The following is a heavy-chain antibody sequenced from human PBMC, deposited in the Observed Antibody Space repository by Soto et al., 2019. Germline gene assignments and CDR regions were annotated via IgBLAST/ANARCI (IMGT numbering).Heavy chain of an antibody. D-gene: IGHD1-1*01. CDR1: GYGFTTYG. Sequence: QVHLVQSGAEVKKPGASVKVSCKGSGYGFTTYGIAWVRQAPGQGLEWMAWISAHNGNTNYAHKVQGRVTVTRDTSTSTAYMELRSLRYDDPAVYYCARGRYGDYWGQGALVTVSS. J-gene: IGHJ4*02. V-gene: IGHV1-18*01. CDR3: ARGRYGDY. CDR2: ISAHNGNT.